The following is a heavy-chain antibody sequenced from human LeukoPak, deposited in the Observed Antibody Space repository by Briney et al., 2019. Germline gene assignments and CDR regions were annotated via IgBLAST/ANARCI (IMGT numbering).Heavy chain of an antibody. CDR3: ARDRSCGGDCPENDY. J-gene: IGHJ4*02. CDR2: IIPILGIA. V-gene: IGHV1-69*04. CDR1: GYTFTSYD. D-gene: IGHD2-21*02. Sequence: SVTVSFTASGYTFTSYDINWVRQATGQGVEWMGRIIPILGIANYAQKFQGRVTITADKSTSTAYMELSSLRSEDTAVYYCARDRSCGGDCPENDYWGQGTLVTVSS.